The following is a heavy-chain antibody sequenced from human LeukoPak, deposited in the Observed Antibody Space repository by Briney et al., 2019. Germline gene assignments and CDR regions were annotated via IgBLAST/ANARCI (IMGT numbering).Heavy chain of an antibody. CDR2: IYYGGST. CDR1: GGSISSYY. D-gene: IGHD2-21*01. J-gene: IGHJ3*02. V-gene: IGHV4-59*08. Sequence: SETLSLTCTVSGGSISSYYWSWIRQPPGKGLEWIGYIYYGGSTNYNPSPKSRITISLDTSKNQFSLKLSSVTAADTAVYYCARHRGYLLDAFDIWGQGTMVTVSS. CDR3: ARHRGYLLDAFDI.